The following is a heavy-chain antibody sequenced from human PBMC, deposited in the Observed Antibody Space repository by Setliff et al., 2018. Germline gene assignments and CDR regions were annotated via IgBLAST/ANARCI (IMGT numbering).Heavy chain of an antibody. Sequence: SETLSLTCTVSGGPVSNSGFFWGWLRQAPGKGLEWIGNIYDSGSSNYNASLKSRLIITRDTSKNQISLKLTSVTAADTAVYYCGRGFSRIEGWGNWFDPWGQGILVTVSS. D-gene: IGHD2-15*01. V-gene: IGHV4-39*01. CDR2: IYDSGSS. CDR3: GRGFSRIEGWGNWFDP. J-gene: IGHJ5*02. CDR1: GGPVSNSGFF.